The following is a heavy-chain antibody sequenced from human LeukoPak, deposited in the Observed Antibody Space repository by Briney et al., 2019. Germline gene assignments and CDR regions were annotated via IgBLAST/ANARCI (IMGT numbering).Heavy chain of an antibody. V-gene: IGHV4-59*01. Sequence: SETLSLTCTVSGGSISRYYWSWIRQPPGKGLEWIGYIYYSGSTNYNPSLKSRVTISVDTSKNQFSLKLSSVTAADTAVYYCARVGGYCSSTSCYGGIDPWGQGTLVTVSS. D-gene: IGHD2-2*01. CDR2: IYYSGST. J-gene: IGHJ5*02. CDR3: ARVGGYCSSTSCYGGIDP. CDR1: GGSISRYY.